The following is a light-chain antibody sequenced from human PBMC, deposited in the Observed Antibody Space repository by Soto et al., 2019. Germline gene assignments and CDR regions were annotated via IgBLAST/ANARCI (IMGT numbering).Light chain of an antibody. J-gene: IGKJ3*01. CDR3: QQYKNWPPIT. CDR2: AAS. CDR1: QSVSGN. Sequence: EIVMTQSPATLSVSPGERATLSCRASQSVSGNLAWYQQKPGQAPRLLIYAASTRATGIPARFSGSGSGTEFTLTISSLQSEEFAVYYCQQYKNWPPITFGPGTKVDIK. V-gene: IGKV3-15*01.